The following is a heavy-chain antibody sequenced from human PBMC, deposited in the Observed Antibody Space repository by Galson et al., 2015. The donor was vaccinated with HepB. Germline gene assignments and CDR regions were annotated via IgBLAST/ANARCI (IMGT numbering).Heavy chain of an antibody. CDR2: ISAYNGNT. V-gene: IGHV1-18*01. Sequence: SVKVSCKASGYTFTSYGISWVRQAPGQGLEWMGWISAYNGNTNYAQKLQGRVTMTTDTSTSTAYMELRSLRSDDTAVYYCARKRITMVQGVIITFPLDYWGQGTLVTVSS. D-gene: IGHD3-10*01. J-gene: IGHJ4*02. CDR1: GYTFTSYG. CDR3: ARKRITMVQGVIITFPLDY.